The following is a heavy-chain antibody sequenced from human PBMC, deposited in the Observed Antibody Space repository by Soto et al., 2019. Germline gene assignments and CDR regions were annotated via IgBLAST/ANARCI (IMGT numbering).Heavy chain of an antibody. CDR3: ARVGAYDILTGYYAARVDPNYYYYYGMDV. J-gene: IGHJ6*02. D-gene: IGHD3-9*01. CDR2: INPNSGGT. V-gene: IGHV1-2*02. Sequence: ASVKVSCKASGYTFTGYYMHWVRQAPGQGLEWMGWINPNSGGTNYAQKFQGRVTMTRDTSISTAYMELSRLRSDDTAVYYCARVGAYDILTGYYAARVDPNYYYYYGMDVWGQGTTVTVSS. CDR1: GYTFTGYY.